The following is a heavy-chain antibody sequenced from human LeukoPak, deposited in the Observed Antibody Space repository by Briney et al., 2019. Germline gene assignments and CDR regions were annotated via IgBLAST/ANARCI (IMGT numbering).Heavy chain of an antibody. D-gene: IGHD4-17*01. Sequence: NASETLSLTCTVSGGSISSSSYYWGWIRQPPGKGLEWIGSIYYSGSTYYNPSLKSRVTISVDTSKNQFSLKLSSVTAADTAVYYCARRSVTTLDYWGQGTLVTVSS. CDR3: ARRSVTTLDY. J-gene: IGHJ4*02. CDR1: GGSISSSSYY. CDR2: IYYSGST. V-gene: IGHV4-39*01.